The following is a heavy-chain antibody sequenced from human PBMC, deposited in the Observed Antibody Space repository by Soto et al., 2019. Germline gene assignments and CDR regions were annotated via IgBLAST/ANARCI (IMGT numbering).Heavy chain of an antibody. V-gene: IGHV3-74*01. CDR2: IDSDGSST. D-gene: IGHD6-25*01. Sequence: EVQLVESGGGLVQPGGSLRLSCAASGFTFRRYWMHWVRQVPGKGLVWVSRIDSDGSSTNYADSVKGRFTISRDNAKNTVYVQLNSLRTEDTGVYSCASPVAAAGTNLYFYGFDAWGEGNMVTVSS. J-gene: IGHJ6*01. CDR1: GFTFRRYW. CDR3: ASPVAAAGTNLYFYGFDA.